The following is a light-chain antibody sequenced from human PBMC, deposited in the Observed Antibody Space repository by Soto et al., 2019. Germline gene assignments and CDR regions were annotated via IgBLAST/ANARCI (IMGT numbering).Light chain of an antibody. Sequence: DIQMTQSPSTLSASVGDRVTITCRASQSISSWLAWYQQKPGKAPKVLIYDASSLQSGVPSRFSGSGSVTEFTLTISSLQPDDFASYYCQQYHSYWTFGQGTKVDIK. CDR3: QQYHSYWT. CDR1: QSISSW. CDR2: DAS. V-gene: IGKV1-5*01. J-gene: IGKJ1*01.